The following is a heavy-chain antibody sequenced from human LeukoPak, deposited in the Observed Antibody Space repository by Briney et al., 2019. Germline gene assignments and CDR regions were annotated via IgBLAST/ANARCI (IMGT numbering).Heavy chain of an antibody. D-gene: IGHD6-19*01. J-gene: IGHJ4*02. CDR3: AKEGGKGIAVAGPAFDY. CDR1: GFTFSSYA. CDR2: ISGSGGST. Sequence: GGSLRLSCAASGFTFSSYAMSWVRQAPGKGLEGFSAISGSGGSTYYADSVKGRFTISRDNSKNTLYLQMNSLRAEDTAVYYCAKEGGKGIAVAGPAFDYWGQGTLVTVSS. V-gene: IGHV3-23*01.